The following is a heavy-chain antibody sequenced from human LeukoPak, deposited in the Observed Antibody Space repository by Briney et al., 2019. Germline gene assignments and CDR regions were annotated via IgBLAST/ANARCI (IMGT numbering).Heavy chain of an antibody. Sequence: ASVKVSCKASGYTFTGYYMHWVRQAPGQGLEWMGWINPNSGGTNYAQKFQGRVTMTRDTSISTAYMELSRLRSDDTAVCYCARDGAYGDYLDYWGQGTLVTVSS. CDR3: ARDGAYGDYLDY. D-gene: IGHD4-17*01. CDR2: INPNSGGT. V-gene: IGHV1-2*02. J-gene: IGHJ4*02. CDR1: GYTFTGYY.